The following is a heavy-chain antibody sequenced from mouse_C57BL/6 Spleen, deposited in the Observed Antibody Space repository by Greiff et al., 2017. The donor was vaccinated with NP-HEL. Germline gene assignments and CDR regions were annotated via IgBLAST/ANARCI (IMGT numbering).Heavy chain of an antibody. CDR2: INYDGSST. CDR1: GFTFSDYY. J-gene: IGHJ2*01. D-gene: IGHD1-1*01. V-gene: IGHV5-16*01. CDR3: ARGGYYGSSPFDY. Sequence: EVMLVESEGGLVQPGRSMKLSCTASGFTFSDYYMAWVRQVPEKGLEWVANINYDGSSTYYLDSLKSRFIISRDNAKNILYLQMSSLKSEDTATYYCARGGYYGSSPFDYWGQGTTLTVSS.